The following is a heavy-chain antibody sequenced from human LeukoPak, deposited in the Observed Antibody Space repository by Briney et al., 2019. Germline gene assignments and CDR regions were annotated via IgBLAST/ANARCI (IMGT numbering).Heavy chain of an antibody. Sequence: SETLSLTCTVSGGSISSSSYYWGWIRQPPGKGLEWIESIYYSGSTYYNPSLKSRLTISVDTSKNQFSLKLRSVTAADTAVYYSARWRDIVVVVAATLSEYFQHWGQGTLVTVSS. D-gene: IGHD2-15*01. CDR1: GGSISSSSYY. J-gene: IGHJ1*01. CDR2: IYYSGST. CDR3: ARWRDIVVVVAATLSEYFQH. V-gene: IGHV4-39*07.